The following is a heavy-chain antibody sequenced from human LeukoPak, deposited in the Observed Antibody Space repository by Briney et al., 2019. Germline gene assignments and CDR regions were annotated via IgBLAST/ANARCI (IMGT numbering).Heavy chain of an antibody. CDR1: GFTFSSYW. V-gene: IGHV3-7*03. D-gene: IGHD3-10*01. CDR3: AREHGSGSYYNLYYYGMDV. CDR2: IKQDGSER. Sequence: GGSLRLSCAASGFTFSSYWMSWVRQAPGKGLEWVANIKQDGSERYYVDSVKGRFTISRDNAKNSLNLQMNSLRAEDTAVYYCAREHGSGSYYNLYYYGMDVWGKGTTVTVSS. J-gene: IGHJ6*04.